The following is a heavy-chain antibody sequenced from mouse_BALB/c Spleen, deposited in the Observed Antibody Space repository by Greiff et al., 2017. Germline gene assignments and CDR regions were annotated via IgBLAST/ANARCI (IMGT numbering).Heavy chain of an antibody. Sequence: EVQLVESGGDLVKPGGSLKLSCAASGFTFSSYGMSWVRQTPDKRLEWVATISSGGSYTYYPDSVKGRFTISRDNAKNTLYLQMSSLKSEDTAMYYCARRRDYYGSSPYWYFDVWGAGTTVTVSS. CDR1: GFTFSSYG. V-gene: IGHV5-6*01. CDR2: ISSGGSYT. CDR3: ARRRDYYGSSPYWYFDV. D-gene: IGHD1-1*01. J-gene: IGHJ1*01.